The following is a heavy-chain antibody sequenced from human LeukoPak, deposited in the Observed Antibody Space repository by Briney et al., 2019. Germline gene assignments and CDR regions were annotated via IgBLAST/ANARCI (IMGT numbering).Heavy chain of an antibody. CDR2: INPNSGGT. CDR3: VRERDAFDI. Sequence: ASVKVSCKASGYTFTGYYMHWVRQAPGQGLEWMGWINPNSGGTNYAQKFQGWVTITRDTSASTAYMELSSLRSEDTAVYYCVRERDAFDIWGQGTMVTVSS. J-gene: IGHJ3*02. CDR1: GYTFTGYY. V-gene: IGHV1-2*04.